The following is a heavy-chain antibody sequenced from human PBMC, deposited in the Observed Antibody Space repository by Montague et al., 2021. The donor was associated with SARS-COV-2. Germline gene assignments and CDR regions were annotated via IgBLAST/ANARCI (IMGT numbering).Heavy chain of an antibody. J-gene: IGHJ3*02. CDR1: GFSVTDNY. CDR2: TYFGGTT. D-gene: IGHD3-16*01. V-gene: IGHV3-66*01. CDR3: ARDPSRSVGAFDI. Sequence: SLRLSCAASGFSVTDNYMHWVRQPPGKAPEWLSVTYFGGTTKYADSVKGRFTVSRDDSKNTPGLQMNNLRTEDTAVFYCARDPSRSVGAFDIWGQGTMVTVSS.